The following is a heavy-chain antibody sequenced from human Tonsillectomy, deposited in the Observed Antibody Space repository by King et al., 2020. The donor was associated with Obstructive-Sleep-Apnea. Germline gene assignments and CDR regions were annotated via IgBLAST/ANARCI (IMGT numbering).Heavy chain of an antibody. V-gene: IGHV4-61*08. J-gene: IGHJ4*02. Sequence: VQLVESGPGLVKPSETLSLTCTGSGGSVSSGGYYWTWIRQPPGKGLEWIGQIYYSGSTNYNPSLKRRVTISADTSKNPVSLKLSSVTAAATAVYYCARRYSGRFGPYFAYWGQGTLVTVSS. CDR2: IYYSGST. CDR1: GGSVSSGGYY. CDR3: ARRYSGRFGPYFAY. D-gene: IGHD1-26*01.